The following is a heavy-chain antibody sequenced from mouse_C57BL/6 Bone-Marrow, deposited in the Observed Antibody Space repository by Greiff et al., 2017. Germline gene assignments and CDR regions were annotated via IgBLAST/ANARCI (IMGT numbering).Heavy chain of an antibody. J-gene: IGHJ3*01. D-gene: IGHD1-1*01. V-gene: IGHV14-4*01. CDR1: GFNIKDDY. CDR2: IDPENGDT. CDR3: TVFDYGSKWFAY. Sequence: VQLQQSGAELVRPGASVKLSCTASGFNIKDDYMNWVKQRPEQGLEWIGWIDPENGDTEYASKFQGKATITADTSSNTAYLPLSSLTTEDTAVYYCTVFDYGSKWFAYWGQGTLVTVSA.